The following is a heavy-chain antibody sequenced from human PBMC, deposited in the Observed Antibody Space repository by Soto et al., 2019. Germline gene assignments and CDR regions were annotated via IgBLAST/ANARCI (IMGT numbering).Heavy chain of an antibody. Sequence: GGSLRLSCAASGFTVNDFAINWVRQTPGKGLEWVSVISATGDTTYNADSVKGRFTISRDNSKNTDYLQMNSLRVEDTALYYCAKGYCSYPKCSFDSCGQGTLVTVSS. CDR1: GFTVNDFA. V-gene: IGHV3-23*01. CDR2: ISATGDTT. D-gene: IGHD3-16*02. J-gene: IGHJ4*02. CDR3: AKGYCSYPKCSFDS.